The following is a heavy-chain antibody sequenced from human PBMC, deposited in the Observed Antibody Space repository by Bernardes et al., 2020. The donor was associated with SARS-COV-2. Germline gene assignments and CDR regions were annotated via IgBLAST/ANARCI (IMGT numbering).Heavy chain of an antibody. Sequence: GWSLRLSCAASGFTFSRYSMNWVRQAPGKGLEWVSYISSSSSTIYYADSVKGRFTISRDNAKNSLYLQMNSLRAEDTAVYYCARDDYVWGSYRYTRLNWFDPWGQGTLVTVSS. V-gene: IGHV3-48*01. CDR1: GFTFSRYS. CDR3: ARDDYVWGSYRYTRLNWFDP. CDR2: ISSSSSTI. D-gene: IGHD3-16*02. J-gene: IGHJ5*02.